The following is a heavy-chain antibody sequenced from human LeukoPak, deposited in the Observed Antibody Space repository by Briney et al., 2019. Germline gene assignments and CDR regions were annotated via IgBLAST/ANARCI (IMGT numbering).Heavy chain of an antibody. CDR2: INHSGST. Sequence: SETLSLTCAVYGGSFSGYYWSWIRQPPGKGLEWIGEINHSGSTNYNPSLKSRATISVDTSKNQFSLKLSSVTAADTAVYYCAREYVDTAVYFDYWGQGTLVTVSS. D-gene: IGHD5-18*01. CDR1: GGSFSGYY. J-gene: IGHJ4*02. CDR3: AREYVDTAVYFDY. V-gene: IGHV4-34*01.